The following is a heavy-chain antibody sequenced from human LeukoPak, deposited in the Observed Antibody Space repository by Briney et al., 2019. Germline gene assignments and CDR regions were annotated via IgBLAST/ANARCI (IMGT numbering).Heavy chain of an antibody. CDR2: ISSSSSYI. D-gene: IGHD5-18*01. CDR3: ARDMNTAMVDY. Sequence: GGSLRLSCAASGFTFGSYSMNWVRQAPGKGLEWVSSISSSSSYIYYADSVKGRFTISRDNAKNSLYLQMNSLRAEDTAVYYCARDMNTAMVDYWGQGTLVTVSS. J-gene: IGHJ4*02. CDR1: GFTFGSYS. V-gene: IGHV3-21*01.